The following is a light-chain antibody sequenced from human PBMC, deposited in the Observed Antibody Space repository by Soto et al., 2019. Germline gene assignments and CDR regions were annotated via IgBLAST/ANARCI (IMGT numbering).Light chain of an antibody. CDR3: QQYNNWPPIT. Sequence: EIVMTHSPATLSVSPGERATLSCRASQSVSGNLAWYQQKPGQAPRLLIYGASTRATGLPARFSGSGSGTEFTLTISSLQSEDFAVFYCQQYNNWPPITFGQGTRLEIK. V-gene: IGKV3-15*01. CDR1: QSVSGN. J-gene: IGKJ5*01. CDR2: GAS.